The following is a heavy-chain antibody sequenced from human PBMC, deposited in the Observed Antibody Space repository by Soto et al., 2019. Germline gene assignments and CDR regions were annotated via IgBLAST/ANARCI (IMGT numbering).Heavy chain of an antibody. Sequence: KPSEALSLTCTVSVGSVSSGDYYWSWIRQPPGKGLEWIGYIYYSGSTYYNPSLKSRVTISVDTSKNQFSLKLSSVTAADTAVYYCARAPSGNYFDYWGQGTLVTVSS. D-gene: IGHD6-25*01. CDR1: VGSVSSGDYY. CDR3: ARAPSGNYFDY. J-gene: IGHJ4*02. CDR2: IYYSGST. V-gene: IGHV4-30-4*01.